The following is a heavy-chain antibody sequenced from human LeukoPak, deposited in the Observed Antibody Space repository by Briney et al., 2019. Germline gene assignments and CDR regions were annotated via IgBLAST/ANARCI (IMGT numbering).Heavy chain of an antibody. CDR2: ITGSGEST. J-gene: IGHJ4*02. CDR1: GFPFISNA. Sequence: GGSLRLSCAASGFPFISNAMSWVRQAPGKGREGVSTITGSGESTYYADSVKGRFTISRDSSKNTLYLQMNSLRAEDTAVYYCAKGTSASGTYYSAWNYWGQGTLVTVSS. V-gene: IGHV3-23*01. CDR3: AKGTSASGTYYSAWNY. D-gene: IGHD3-10*01.